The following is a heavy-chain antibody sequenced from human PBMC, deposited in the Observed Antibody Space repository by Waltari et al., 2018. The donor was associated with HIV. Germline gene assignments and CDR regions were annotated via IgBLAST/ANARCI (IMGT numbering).Heavy chain of an antibody. CDR2: FVPEDDET. Sequence: QVQLIQSGAEVKKPGASVKVSCKVFGYTLTELSMHWVRQAPGKGIEWMGGFVPEDDETIYAQKFQGRVTMTEDTSTDSAYMELSSLTSEDTAVYYCATGGGTTSIQLYDLDVWGQGTTVTVSS. V-gene: IGHV1-24*01. CDR3: ATGGGTTSIQLYDLDV. J-gene: IGHJ6*02. D-gene: IGHD1-26*01. CDR1: GYTLTELS.